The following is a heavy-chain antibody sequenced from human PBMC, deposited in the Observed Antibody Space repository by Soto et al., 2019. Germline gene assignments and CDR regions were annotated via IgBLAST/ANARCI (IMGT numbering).Heavy chain of an antibody. D-gene: IGHD3-10*01. Sequence: QVQLVQSGAEVKKPGASVKVSCKASGYTFTSYGISWVRQAPGQGLEWMGWISAYNGNTNYAQKLQGRVTMTTDTATSPDQMELRSVRSDDTAVYYCARELIYGSGSYYWGQGTLVTVSS. CDR3: ARELIYGSGSYY. CDR1: GYTFTSYG. J-gene: IGHJ4*02. V-gene: IGHV1-18*01. CDR2: ISAYNGNT.